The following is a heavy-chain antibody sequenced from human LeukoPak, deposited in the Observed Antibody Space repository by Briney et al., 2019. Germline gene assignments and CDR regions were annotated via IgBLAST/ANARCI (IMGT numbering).Heavy chain of an antibody. J-gene: IGHJ4*02. D-gene: IGHD1-7*01. CDR3: ARARGDWNFFFDY. Sequence: SGGTTFYADSVKGRFTISRDNSKNTLYIQMNSLRAEDTAVYYCARARGDWNFFFDYWGQGTLVTVSS. V-gene: IGHV3-66*02. CDR2: SGGTT.